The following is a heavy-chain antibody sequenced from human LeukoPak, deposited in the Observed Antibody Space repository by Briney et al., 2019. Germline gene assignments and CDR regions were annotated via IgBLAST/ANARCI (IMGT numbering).Heavy chain of an antibody. D-gene: IGHD6-13*01. Sequence: SQTLSLTCTVSGDSISSGSYYWSWIRQPAGKGPEWIGRIHTSGSTNYNSSLKSRVTISLDTSKSQFSLSLTSVTAADTAVYYCARGGAAARGNNALDIWGQGTMVTVSS. J-gene: IGHJ3*02. CDR3: ARGGAAARGNNALDI. V-gene: IGHV4-61*02. CDR2: IHTSGST. CDR1: GDSISSGSYY.